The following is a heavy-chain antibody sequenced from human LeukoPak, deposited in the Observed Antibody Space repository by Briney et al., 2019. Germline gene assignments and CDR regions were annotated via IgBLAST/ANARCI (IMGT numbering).Heavy chain of an antibody. V-gene: IGHV4-4*07. Sequence: SETLSLTCTGSGGSISTYYWKWIRQPPRQGLEWIGHIYSSGSANYNPSLKSRVTVSVDTSKNQFSLRLTSVTAADTAVYYCARRAGNSWFFDYWGQGILVTVSS. CDR3: ARRAGNSWFFDY. CDR1: GGSISTYY. D-gene: IGHD6-13*01. J-gene: IGHJ4*02. CDR2: IYSSGSA.